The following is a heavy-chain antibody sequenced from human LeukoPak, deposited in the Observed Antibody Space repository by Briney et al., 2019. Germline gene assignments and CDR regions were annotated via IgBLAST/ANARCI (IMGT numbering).Heavy chain of an antibody. CDR2: ISSSSSYI. J-gene: IGHJ4*02. CDR3: AKVKGWSPNNYFDY. CDR1: GFTFSSYS. Sequence: GGSLRLSCAASGFTFSSYSMNWVRQAPGKGLEWVSSISSSSSYIYYADSVKGRFTISRDNSKNTLYLQMNSLRAEDTAVYYCAKVKGWSPNNYFDYWGQGTLVTVSS. V-gene: IGHV3-21*04. D-gene: IGHD6-19*01.